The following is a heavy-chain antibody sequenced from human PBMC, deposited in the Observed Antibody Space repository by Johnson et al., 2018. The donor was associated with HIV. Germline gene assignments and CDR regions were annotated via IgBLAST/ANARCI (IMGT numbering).Heavy chain of an antibody. D-gene: IGHD3-10*01. CDR2: IKYDESEK. J-gene: IGHJ3*02. Sequence: VQLVESGGGLVQPGGSLRLSCTASGFTFTTYWMAWVRQAPEKGLEWVANIKYDESEKYYVGSVRGRFTISRDNAKNSLYLDMSSLRAEDTAVYFCSRNLPYYYGTGWDAFDIWGQGTVVTVSS. V-gene: IGHV3-7*05. CDR1: GFTFTTYW. CDR3: SRNLPYYYGTGWDAFDI.